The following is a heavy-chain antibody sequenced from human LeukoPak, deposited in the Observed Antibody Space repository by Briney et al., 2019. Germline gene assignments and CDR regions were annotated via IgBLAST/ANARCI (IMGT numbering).Heavy chain of an antibody. CDR3: ARGFTGYSSSWYYFDY. CDR2: ISSSSSYI. V-gene: IGHV3-21*01. D-gene: IGHD6-13*01. Sequence: GGSLRLSCAASGFTFSSYSMNWVRQAPGKGLEWVSSISSSSSYIYYADSVKGRFTISRDNAKNSLYLQMNGLRAEDTAVYYCARGFTGYSSSWYYFDYWGQGTLVTVSS. CDR1: GFTFSSYS. J-gene: IGHJ4*02.